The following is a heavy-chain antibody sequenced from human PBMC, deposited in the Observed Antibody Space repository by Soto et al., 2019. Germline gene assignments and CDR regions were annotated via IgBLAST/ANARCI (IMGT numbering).Heavy chain of an antibody. J-gene: IGHJ4*02. CDR1: GFTFSSYA. CDR3: ARELERVFDY. V-gene: IGHV3-30*04. D-gene: IGHD1-1*01. Sequence: GGSLRLSCAASGFTFSSYAMHWVRQAPGKGLEWVAVIAYDGRNKYYADSVKGRFTISRDNSKNTLCLQMNSLRIEDTAVYYCARELERVFDYWGQGTLVTVSS. CDR2: IAYDGRNK.